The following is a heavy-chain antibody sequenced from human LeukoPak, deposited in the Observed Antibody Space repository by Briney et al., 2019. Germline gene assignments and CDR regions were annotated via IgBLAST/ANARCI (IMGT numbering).Heavy chain of an antibody. Sequence: PGGSLRLSCAASGFNFGSNWMSWVRQAPGKGLEWVANIKQDGSEKYYVDSVKGRFTISRDNAKNSLYLQMNSLRVEDAAVYYCVRSQYSSSSWGQGTLVTVSS. CDR1: GFNFGSNW. V-gene: IGHV3-7*01. CDR3: VRSQYSSSS. CDR2: IKQDGSEK. J-gene: IGHJ5*02. D-gene: IGHD6-13*01.